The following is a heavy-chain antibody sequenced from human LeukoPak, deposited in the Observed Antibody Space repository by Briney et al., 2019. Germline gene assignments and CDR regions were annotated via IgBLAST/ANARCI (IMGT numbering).Heavy chain of an antibody. Sequence: PGGSLRLSCAASGFTFSSYSMNWVRQAPGEGLEWVSSISSSSSYIYYADSVKGRFTISRDNAKNSLYLQMNSLRAEDTAVYYCARASGYSSSWYTMEYYFDYWGQGTLVTVSS. J-gene: IGHJ4*02. V-gene: IGHV3-21*01. CDR2: ISSSSSYI. CDR1: GFTFSSYS. D-gene: IGHD6-13*01. CDR3: ARASGYSSSWYTMEYYFDY.